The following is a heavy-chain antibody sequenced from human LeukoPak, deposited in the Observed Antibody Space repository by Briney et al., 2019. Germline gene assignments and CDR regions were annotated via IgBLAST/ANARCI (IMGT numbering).Heavy chain of an antibody. D-gene: IGHD3-3*01. CDR1: GGSISGYI. CDR3: ARITYYDFWSGPYWYFDL. Sequence: SETLCHSSAVPGGSISGYIWSWIRQTLQKGLWRSWYTYYSGSPNSNPSLKSRVTISVDTSKNQFSLKLSSVTAADTAVYYCARITYYDFWSGPYWYFDLWGRGTLVTVSS. V-gene: IGHV4-59*01. CDR2: TYYSGSP. J-gene: IGHJ2*01.